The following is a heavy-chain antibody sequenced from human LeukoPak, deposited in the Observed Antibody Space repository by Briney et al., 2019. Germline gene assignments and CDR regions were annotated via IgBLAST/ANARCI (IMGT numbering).Heavy chain of an antibody. Sequence: GGSLRLSCAASGFTVSSNYISWVRQAPGKGLEWVSVIYSGGSTYYADSVKGRFSISRDNSKNTLHLQMSSLRVEDTAVYYCAKTGGPWDWGQGTLVTVSS. D-gene: IGHD7-27*01. CDR1: GFTVSSNY. CDR3: AKTGGPWD. V-gene: IGHV3-53*01. J-gene: IGHJ4*02. CDR2: IYSGGST.